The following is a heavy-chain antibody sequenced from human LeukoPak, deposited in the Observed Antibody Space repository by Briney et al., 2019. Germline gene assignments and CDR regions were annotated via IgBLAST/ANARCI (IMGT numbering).Heavy chain of an antibody. CDR3: AKAWSGTVGFDI. Sequence: GGSLRLSCAASGFTVSSDYMSWVRQAPGKGLEWVSVIYSGGSTYYADSVKGRFTISRDNSKNTLYLQMNSLRAEDTAVYYCAKAWSGTVGFDIWGQGTVVTVSS. V-gene: IGHV3-53*05. CDR1: GFTVSSDY. D-gene: IGHD3/OR15-3a*01. J-gene: IGHJ3*02. CDR2: IYSGGST.